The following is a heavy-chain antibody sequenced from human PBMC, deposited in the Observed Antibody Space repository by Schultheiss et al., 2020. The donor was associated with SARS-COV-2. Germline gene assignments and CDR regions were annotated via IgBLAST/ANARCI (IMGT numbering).Heavy chain of an antibody. CDR2: IYYSGST. V-gene: IGHV4-59*12. D-gene: IGHD2-15*01. CDR1: GGSISSYY. J-gene: IGHJ6*02. CDR3: ARVQGRSGSPSRYGMDV. Sequence: GSLRLSCTVSGGSISSYYWSWIRQPPGKGLEWIGYIYYSGSTYYNPSLKSRVTISVDTSKNQFSLKLSSVTAADTAVYYCARVQGRSGSPSRYGMDVWGQGTTVTVSS.